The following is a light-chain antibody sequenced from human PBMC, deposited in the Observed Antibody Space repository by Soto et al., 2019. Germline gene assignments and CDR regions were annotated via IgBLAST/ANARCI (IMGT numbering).Light chain of an antibody. CDR3: SSYTSSNTLV. CDR2: EVI. V-gene: IGLV2-14*01. Sequence: QSVLTQPASVSGSPGQSITISCTGTSSDVGGYNYVSWYQQHPGKAPKLMIYEVINRPSGVSNRFSGSKSGDTASLTISGLQAGAEADYYCSSYTSSNTLVFGTGTKVT. CDR1: SSDVGGYNY. J-gene: IGLJ1*01.